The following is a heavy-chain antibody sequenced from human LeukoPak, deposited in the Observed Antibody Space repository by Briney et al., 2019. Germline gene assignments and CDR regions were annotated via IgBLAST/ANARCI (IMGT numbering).Heavy chain of an antibody. CDR2: ISGSGGST. Sequence: GGSLRLSCAASGFTFSSYAMSWVRQAPGKGLEWVSAISGSGGSTYYADSVKGRFTISRHNSKNTLYLQMNSLRAEDTAVYYCARASLWSIYYYYGMDAWGQGTTVTVSS. CDR1: GFTFSSYA. CDR3: ARASLWSIYYYYGMDA. V-gene: IGHV3-23*01. D-gene: IGHD3-10*01. J-gene: IGHJ6*02.